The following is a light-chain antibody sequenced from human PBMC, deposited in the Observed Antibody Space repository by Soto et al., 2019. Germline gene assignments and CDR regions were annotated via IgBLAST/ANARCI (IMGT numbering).Light chain of an antibody. CDR1: QSVSSY. CDR2: DAS. V-gene: IGKV3-11*01. CDR3: QQRSNWPLALT. Sequence: EIVLTQSPATLSLSPGERATLSCRASQSVSSYLAWYQQKPGQAPRLLIYDASNRATVIPARFSGSGSGTHFTLTISSLEPEDFAVYYCQQRSNWPLALTFVGGTKVEIK. J-gene: IGKJ4*01.